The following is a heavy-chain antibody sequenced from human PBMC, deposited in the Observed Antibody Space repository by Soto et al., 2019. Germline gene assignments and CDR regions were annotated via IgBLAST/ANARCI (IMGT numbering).Heavy chain of an antibody. Sequence: SETLSLTCTVSGGSISSSSYYWGWIRQPPGKGLEWIGSIYYSGSTYYNPSLKSRVTISVDTSKNQFSLKLSSVTAADTAVYYCARGRLRYFDWFTPGGAFDIWGQGTMVTVSS. J-gene: IGHJ3*02. V-gene: IGHV4-39*01. CDR1: GGSISSSSYY. CDR3: ARGRLRYFDWFTPGGAFDI. D-gene: IGHD3-9*01. CDR2: IYYSGST.